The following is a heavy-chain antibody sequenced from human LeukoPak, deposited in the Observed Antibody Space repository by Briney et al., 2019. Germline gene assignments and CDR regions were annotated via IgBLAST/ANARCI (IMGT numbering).Heavy chain of an antibody. CDR3: ARSEGDYGDYNY. CDR1: GGSISSGSYY. CDR2: IYTSGST. D-gene: IGHD4-17*01. J-gene: IGHJ4*02. V-gene: IGHV4-61*02. Sequence: SETLSLTCTVSGGSISSGSYYWSWIRQPAGKGLEWIGRIYTSGSTNYNPSLKSRVTISVDTSKNQFSLKLSSVTAADTAVYYCARSEGDYGDYNYWGQGTLVTVSS.